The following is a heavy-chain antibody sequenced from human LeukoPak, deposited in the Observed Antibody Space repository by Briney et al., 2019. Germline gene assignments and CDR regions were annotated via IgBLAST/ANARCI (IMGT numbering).Heavy chain of an antibody. CDR1: GGSISTYY. V-gene: IGHV4-59*12. D-gene: IGHD3-22*01. CDR3: ARGEDSSDYYYSFDY. CDR2: IYYSGSA. Sequence: SETLSLTCTVSGGSISTYYWSWIRQPPGKGLEWIGYIYYSGSANYNPSLKSRVTISVDTSKNQFSLKLSSVTAADTAVYYCARGEDSSDYYYSFDYWGQGALVTVSS. J-gene: IGHJ4*02.